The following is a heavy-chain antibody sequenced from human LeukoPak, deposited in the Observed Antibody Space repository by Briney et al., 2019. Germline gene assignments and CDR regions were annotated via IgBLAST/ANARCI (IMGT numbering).Heavy chain of an antibody. CDR1: GGTFSA. J-gene: IGHJ4*02. Sequence: SVKLSCKSSGGTFSAFSWLRQSPGQGLEWMGRIIPNFGTATNALKFLGRITLSADESTNTVYMELSTLRSDDTAVYYCARGGTDSSSSNPFDYWGQGTLVTVSS. D-gene: IGHD6-13*01. CDR3: ARGGTDSSSSNPFDY. V-gene: IGHV1-69*13. CDR2: IIPNFGTA.